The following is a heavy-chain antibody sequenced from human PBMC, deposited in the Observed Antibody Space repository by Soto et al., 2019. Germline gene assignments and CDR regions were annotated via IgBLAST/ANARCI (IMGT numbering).Heavy chain of an antibody. D-gene: IGHD6-6*01. CDR2: VYHSGPP. Sequence: PSVTCAFSGCSLSSGGYSLSWIRQPPGKGLEWIGHVYHSGPPYYNPSLKSRVTISVDRSKNQFSLKLSSVPAADTAVYYCARGGGRSSSDWFDPWGQGTLVTVSS. V-gene: IGHV4-30-2*01. J-gene: IGHJ5*02. CDR3: ARGGGRSSSDWFDP. CDR1: GCSLSSGGYS.